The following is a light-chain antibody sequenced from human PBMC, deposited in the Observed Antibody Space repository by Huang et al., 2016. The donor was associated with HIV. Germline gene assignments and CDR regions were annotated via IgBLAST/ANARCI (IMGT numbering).Light chain of an antibody. CDR1: QSVRSN. CDR2: GAS. CDR3: QHDSNWPLFT. V-gene: IGKV3-15*01. Sequence: IIMIQSPATLSVSPGDRATLSCSTSQSVRSNLAWYQQKAGQAPRLLIFGASTRATGGQARFSGSGSGTEFTLTISNLQSEDLAVYYCQHDSNWPLFTFGPGTKVDIK. J-gene: IGKJ3*01.